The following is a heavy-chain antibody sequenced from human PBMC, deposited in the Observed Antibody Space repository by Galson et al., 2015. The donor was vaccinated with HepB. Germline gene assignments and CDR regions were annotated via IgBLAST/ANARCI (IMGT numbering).Heavy chain of an antibody. CDR2: INPSGGST. Sequence: SVKVSCKASGYTFTSYYMHWVRQAPGQGLEWMGIINPSGGSTSYAQKFQGRVTMTRDTSTSTVYMELSSLRSEDTAVYYCARDPYASRDGYNDAFDIWGQGTMVTVSS. J-gene: IGHJ3*02. CDR3: ARDPYASRDGYNDAFDI. V-gene: IGHV1-46*01. D-gene: IGHD5-24*01. CDR1: GYTFTSYY.